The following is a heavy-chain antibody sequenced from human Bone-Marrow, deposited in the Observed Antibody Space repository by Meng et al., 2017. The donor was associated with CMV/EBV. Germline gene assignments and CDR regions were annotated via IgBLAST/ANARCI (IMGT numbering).Heavy chain of an antibody. Sequence: VKVGVEMKEPGASVKVSCKASGYTFNTYGISWFRQAPGQGLEWMGWISGDHGNTNCAQNFQDRVSMTTGTSTSTVYMELSSLRSDDTAVYYCARDAGNGRLTVDYWGQGTLVTVSS. V-gene: IGHV1-18*01. CDR3: ARDAGNGRLTVDY. D-gene: IGHD6-13*01. J-gene: IGHJ4*02. CDR2: ISGDHGNT. CDR1: GYTFNTYG.